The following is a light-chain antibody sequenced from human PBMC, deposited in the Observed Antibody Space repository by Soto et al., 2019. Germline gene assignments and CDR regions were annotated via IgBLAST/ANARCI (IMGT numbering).Light chain of an antibody. CDR2: EVS. Sequence: QSALTQPASVSGSPGQSITISCTGTSSDVGGYKYVSWYQQHPGKAPKLMIYEVSNRPSGVSNRFSGSKSGNTASLTISGLQPEDEADYYCSSYTSRSTYVFGTGTKLTVL. CDR1: SSDVGGYKY. CDR3: SSYTSRSTYV. V-gene: IGLV2-14*01. J-gene: IGLJ1*01.